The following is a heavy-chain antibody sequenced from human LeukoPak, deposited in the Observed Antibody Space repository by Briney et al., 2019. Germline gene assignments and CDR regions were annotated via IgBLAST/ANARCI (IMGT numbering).Heavy chain of an antibody. V-gene: IGHV3-23*01. Sequence: GGSLRLSCAASGFSFSSYAMSWVRQAPGKGLEWVSAISGSGGSTYYADSVKGRFTISRDNSKNTLYLQMNSLRAEDTAVYYCAKWNGDYVWGSYRQFDYWGQGTLVTVSS. CDR1: GFSFSSYA. CDR3: AKWNGDYVWGSYRQFDY. D-gene: IGHD3-16*02. J-gene: IGHJ4*02. CDR2: ISGSGGST.